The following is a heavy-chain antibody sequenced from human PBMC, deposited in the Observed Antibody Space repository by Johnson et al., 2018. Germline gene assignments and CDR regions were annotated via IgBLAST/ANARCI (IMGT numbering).Heavy chain of an antibody. J-gene: IGHJ6*03. CDR1: GLPSA. Sequence: VQLQESGGGLVQPGGSLRLSCATSGLPSAMSWVRQPAGKGLEWVSAINGRSDGTYYADSVKGRFTIARDRSTNTLYLQMNSLRVEDTAVYYCARDGGVAVALRYTDVWGRGTAVTVSS. D-gene: IGHD6-19*01. CDR2: INGRSDGT. CDR3: ARDGGVAVALRYTDV. V-gene: IGHV3-23*01.